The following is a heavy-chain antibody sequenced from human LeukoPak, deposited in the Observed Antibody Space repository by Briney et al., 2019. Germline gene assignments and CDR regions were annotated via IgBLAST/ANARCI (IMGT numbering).Heavy chain of an antibody. CDR1: GYTFTGYY. V-gene: IGHV7-4-1*02. D-gene: IGHD5-12*01. CDR2: INTNTGNP. J-gene: IGHJ4*02. CDR3: ASRQYSGYDG. Sequence: ASVKVSCKASGYTFTGYYMHWVRQAPGQGLEWMGWINTNTGNPTYAQGFTGRFVFSLDTSVSTAYLQISSLKAEDTAVYYCASRQYSGYDGWGQGTLVTVSS.